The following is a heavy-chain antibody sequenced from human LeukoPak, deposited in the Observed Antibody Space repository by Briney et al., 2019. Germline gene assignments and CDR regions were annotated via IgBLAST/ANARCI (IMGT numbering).Heavy chain of an antibody. CDR1: GGSISSSSYD. J-gene: IGHJ5*02. V-gene: IGHV4-39*07. D-gene: IGHD6-19*01. CDR3: ARSGYSGGWSPFDP. CDR2: IYYSGST. Sequence: PSETLSLTCTVSGGSISSSSYDWGWIRQPPGKGLEWIGSIYYSGSTYYNPSLKSRVTISVDTSKNQFSLKLSSVTAADTAVYYCARSGYSGGWSPFDPWGQGTLVTVSS.